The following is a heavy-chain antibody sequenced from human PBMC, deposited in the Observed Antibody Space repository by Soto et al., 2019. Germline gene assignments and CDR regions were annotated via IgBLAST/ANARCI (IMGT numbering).Heavy chain of an antibody. CDR3: ARERGITATDTDGYFDY. CDR2: ISGSGGST. CDR1: GFTFNKSA. D-gene: IGHD6-25*01. Sequence: GGSLRLSCSASGFTFNKSAMSWVRQAPGKGLEWVSAISGSGGSTYYADSVKGRFTISRDNSKNTLYLQMNSLRAEDTALYYCARERGITATDTDGYFDYWGQGTLVTVSS. J-gene: IGHJ4*02. V-gene: IGHV3-23*01.